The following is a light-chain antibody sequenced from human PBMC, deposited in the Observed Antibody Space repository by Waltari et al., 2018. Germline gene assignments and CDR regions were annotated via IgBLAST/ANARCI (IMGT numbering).Light chain of an antibody. CDR3: EAWDDSLNGPV. J-gene: IGLJ2*01. CDR1: SSNIGSNS. CDR2: GND. V-gene: IGLV1-44*01. Sequence: QSVLTQPPSASGTPGQRVTIFCSGRSSNIGSNSVNWYQQLPGTAPKLLMYGNDQRPSGVPDRLSGSKSGTSASLAISGLQSEDDADYYCEAWDDSLNGPVFGGGTKLTVL.